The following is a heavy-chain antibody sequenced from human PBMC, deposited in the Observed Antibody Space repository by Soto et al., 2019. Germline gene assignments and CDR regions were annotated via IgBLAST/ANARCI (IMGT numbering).Heavy chain of an antibody. CDR3: ARYSPSTYGSGGLNCFDP. CDR1: GGSISSGGYS. Sequence: SETLSLTCAVSGGSISSGGYSWSWIRQPPGKGLEWIGYIYHSGSTYYNPSLKSRVTISVDRSKNQFSLQLSSVSPEDTAVYYCARYSPSTYGSGGLNCFDPWGQGTPVTVSS. J-gene: IGHJ5*02. V-gene: IGHV4-30-2*01. CDR2: IYHSGST. D-gene: IGHD3-10*01.